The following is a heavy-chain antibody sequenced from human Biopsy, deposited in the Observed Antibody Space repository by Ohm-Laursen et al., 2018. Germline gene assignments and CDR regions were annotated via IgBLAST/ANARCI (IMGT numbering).Heavy chain of an antibody. Sequence: SVKVSCKTSGYTFTAYGISWVRQAPGQGLEWMGWISTYNDDTNIAQKFQGRVSMATDTSTRTAYMELRSLRSGDTAIYFCARDPGYDFWSGSDPFDIWGQGTLVTVS. CDR3: ARDPGYDFWSGSDPFDI. CDR2: ISTYNDDT. J-gene: IGHJ3*02. D-gene: IGHD3-3*01. V-gene: IGHV1-18*04. CDR1: GYTFTAYG.